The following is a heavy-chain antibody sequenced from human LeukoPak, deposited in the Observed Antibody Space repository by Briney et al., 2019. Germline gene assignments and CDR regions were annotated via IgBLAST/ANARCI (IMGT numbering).Heavy chain of an antibody. J-gene: IGHJ4*02. Sequence: PGGSLRLSCAASGFSFSTYWMHWVRQAPGKGLVWVSRTSSDGSISSYADSVKGRFTISRDNAKNTLYLQMNSLRAEDTAVYYCARVGSGTTRDYWGQGTLVTVSP. CDR2: TSSDGSIS. CDR1: GFSFSTYW. V-gene: IGHV3-74*01. CDR3: ARVGSGTTRDY. D-gene: IGHD1-14*01.